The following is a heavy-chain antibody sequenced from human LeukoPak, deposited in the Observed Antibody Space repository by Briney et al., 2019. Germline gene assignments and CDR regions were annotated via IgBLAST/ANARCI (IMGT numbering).Heavy chain of an antibody. V-gene: IGHV3-30-3*01. CDR2: ISYDGSKK. CDR3: ARDSSDY. J-gene: IGHJ4*02. Sequence: AGTTLRLSCAVSGFTFSRYAMYRVRQAPAKGLQWVAVISYDGSKKADSVKGRFTISRDNSKNTLYLQMTSLRVEDTAVYYCARDSSDYWGQGTLVTVSS. CDR1: GFTFSRYA.